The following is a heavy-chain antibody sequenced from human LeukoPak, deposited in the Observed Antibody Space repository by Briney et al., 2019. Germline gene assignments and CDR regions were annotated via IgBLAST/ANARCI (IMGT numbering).Heavy chain of an antibody. Sequence: SETLSLTCTVSGASISSYYWSWIRQPPGKGLEWIGYIYYSGSTNYNPSLKSRVTISVDTSKNQFSLKLSSVTAADTAVYYCARHYDSSGYYLYYFDYWGQGTLVTVSS. J-gene: IGHJ4*02. CDR2: IYYSGST. CDR3: ARHYDSSGYYLYYFDY. V-gene: IGHV4-59*01. CDR1: GASISSYY. D-gene: IGHD3-22*01.